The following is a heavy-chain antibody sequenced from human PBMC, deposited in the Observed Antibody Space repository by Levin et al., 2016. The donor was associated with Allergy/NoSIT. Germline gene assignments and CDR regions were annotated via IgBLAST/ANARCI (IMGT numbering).Heavy chain of an antibody. J-gene: IGHJ4*02. Sequence: WVRQAPGQGLEWMGWMNPHSGNTGYAQKFQGRVTMTRNTAINTAYMELSSLRSEDTAVYYCARGLRYCGGSSCQYYLNYWGQGTLVTVSS. V-gene: IGHV1-8*01. CDR2: MNPHSGNT. CDR3: ARGLRYCGGSSCQYYLNY. D-gene: IGHD2-2*01.